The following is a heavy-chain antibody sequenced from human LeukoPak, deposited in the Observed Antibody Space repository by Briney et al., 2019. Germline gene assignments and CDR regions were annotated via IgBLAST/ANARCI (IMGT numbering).Heavy chain of an antibody. Sequence: SETLSLTCTVSGASISSGSYYWGWIRQPPGKGLEWIGSIYSSGSTYYNSSLKSRVTISIDTSKNQVSLKMSSVTAADTAVYYCAKSGGYGLIDYWGQGTLVTVSS. CDR3: AKSGGYGLIDY. D-gene: IGHD6-25*01. V-gene: IGHV4-39*01. J-gene: IGHJ4*01. CDR2: IYSSGST. CDR1: GASISSGSYY.